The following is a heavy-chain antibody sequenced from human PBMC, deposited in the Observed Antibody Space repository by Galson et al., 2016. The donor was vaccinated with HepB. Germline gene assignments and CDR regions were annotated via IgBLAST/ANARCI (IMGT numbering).Heavy chain of an antibody. CDR1: GFTFSDHY. Sequence: SLRLSCAVSGFTFSDHYMDWVRQAPGKGLEWVGRSRNKANSYTTEYAAPVEGRFTLSRDDSKNSLYLQMNSLKTEDTAVYYCARGGAGCTSTSCSGNYYYYMDVWGKGTTVTVSS. D-gene: IGHD2-2*01. CDR3: ARGGAGCTSTSCSGNYYYYMDV. J-gene: IGHJ6*03. CDR2: SRNKANSYTT. V-gene: IGHV3-72*01.